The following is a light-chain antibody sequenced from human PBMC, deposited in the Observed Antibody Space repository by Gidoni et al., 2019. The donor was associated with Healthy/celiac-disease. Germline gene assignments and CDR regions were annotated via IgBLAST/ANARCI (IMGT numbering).Light chain of an antibody. CDR3: EQSSNGTIT. J-gene: IGKJ5*01. CDR1: QSVSSY. V-gene: IGKV3-11*01. Sequence: ELVLTQSPATLSLSPGERATLSCRASQSVSSYLAGYQQKPGQAPRHHIYDASNRATSIPARFSGSGAGTGFTLNISRLEPEDLTVYYCEQSSNGTITIXQXTRLEIK. CDR2: DAS.